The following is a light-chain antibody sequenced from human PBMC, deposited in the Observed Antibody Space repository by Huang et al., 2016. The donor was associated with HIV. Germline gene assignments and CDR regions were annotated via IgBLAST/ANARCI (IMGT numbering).Light chain of an antibody. CDR3: QQSYTTPWT. CDR2: TAS. J-gene: IGKJ1*01. V-gene: IGKV1-39*01. CDR1: QTISNY. Sequence: DIRMTQSPSSPSASVGDRVTLTCRASQTISNYLNWYQQKPGKAPELLIYTASALQRGVPSRFSGSGSGTDFTLTISSLQPEDFATYYCQQSYTTPWTFGQGTKVEIK.